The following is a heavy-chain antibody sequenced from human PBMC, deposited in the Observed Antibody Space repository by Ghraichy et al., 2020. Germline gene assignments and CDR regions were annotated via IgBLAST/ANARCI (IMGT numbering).Heavy chain of an antibody. J-gene: IGHJ2*01. CDR2: SSSSSSYI. CDR1: GFTFSSYS. D-gene: IGHD2-21*02. Sequence: GGSLRLSCAASGFTFSSYSMNWVRQAPGKGLEWVSSSSSSSSYIYYADSVKGRFTISRDNAKNSLYLQMNSLRAEDTAVYYCARDLAYCGGDCYLNWYFDLWGRGTLVTVSS. V-gene: IGHV3-21*01. CDR3: ARDLAYCGGDCYLNWYFDL.